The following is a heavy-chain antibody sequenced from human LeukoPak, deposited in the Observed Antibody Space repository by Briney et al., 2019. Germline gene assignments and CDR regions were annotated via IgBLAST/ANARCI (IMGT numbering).Heavy chain of an antibody. J-gene: IGHJ3*02. Sequence: ASVKVSCKASGGTFSSYAISWVRQAPGQGLEWMGGIIPIFGTANYAQKFQGRVTITTDASTSTAYMELSSLRSEDTAVYYCASSGSSSGAFDIWGPGTMVTVSS. D-gene: IGHD6-6*01. CDR2: IIPIFGTA. CDR1: GGTFSSYA. CDR3: ASSGSSSGAFDI. V-gene: IGHV1-69*05.